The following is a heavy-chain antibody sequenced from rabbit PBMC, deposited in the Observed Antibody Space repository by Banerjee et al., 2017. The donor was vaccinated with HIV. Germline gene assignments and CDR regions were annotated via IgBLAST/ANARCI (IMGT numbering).Heavy chain of an antibody. V-gene: IGHV1S40*01. CDR2: IWTGSSGST. J-gene: IGHJ4*01. D-gene: IGHD1-1*01. CDR1: GFSLSSYD. Sequence: QSLEESGGDLVKPGASLTLTCTASGFSLSSYDMCWVRQAPGKGLEWIGCIWTGSSGSTYYASWAKGRFTITRSTSLNTVTLQMTSLTAADTATYFCARGDTGSRHSPFNLWGQGTLVTVS. CDR3: ARGDTGSRHSPFNL.